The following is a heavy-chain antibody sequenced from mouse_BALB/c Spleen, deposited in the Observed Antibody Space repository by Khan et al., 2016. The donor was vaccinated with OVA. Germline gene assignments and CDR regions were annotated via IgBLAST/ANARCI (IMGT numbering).Heavy chain of an antibody. CDR1: GFTFSSFS. CDR2: ISSGGDNT. Sequence: EVELVESGGGLVKPGGSLKLSCAASGFTFSSFSMSWVRQTPEKRLEWVATISSGGDNTIYSDSVKGRFTISRDNAKNNLSLQMSSLRSEDTALYYCARSNYGTFAYWGQGTLVTVSA. V-gene: IGHV5-9*03. J-gene: IGHJ3*01. D-gene: IGHD2-1*01. CDR3: ARSNYGTFAY.